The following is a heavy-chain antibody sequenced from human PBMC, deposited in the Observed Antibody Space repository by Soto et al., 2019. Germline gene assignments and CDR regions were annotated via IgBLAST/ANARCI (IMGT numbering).Heavy chain of an antibody. V-gene: IGHV5-51*01. Sequence: GESLKISCKGSGYRFTSYWIGWVRQVPGKGLEWMGIIYPGDSDTRYSPSFQGQVTISADKSISTAYLQWSSLKASDTAMYYCARQDCSSTTCYRRGWFDPWGQGTLVTVSS. CDR1: GYRFTSYW. J-gene: IGHJ5*02. CDR2: IYPGDSDT. CDR3: ARQDCSSTTCYRRGWFDP. D-gene: IGHD2-2*01.